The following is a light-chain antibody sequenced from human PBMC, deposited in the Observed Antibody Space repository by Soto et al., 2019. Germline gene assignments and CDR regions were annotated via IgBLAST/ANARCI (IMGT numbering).Light chain of an antibody. V-gene: IGKV1-39*01. Sequence: DIQMTQSPSSVSASVGDEVTITCRASHTIRTYLNWYQLKPGKPPRLLIYAASRLQSGVPSIFSGSGSGTVFTITINSQQHEYFASYSCQQSYNSPQTFGQGTKV. CDR2: AAS. J-gene: IGKJ1*01. CDR3: QQSYNSPQT. CDR1: HTIRTY.